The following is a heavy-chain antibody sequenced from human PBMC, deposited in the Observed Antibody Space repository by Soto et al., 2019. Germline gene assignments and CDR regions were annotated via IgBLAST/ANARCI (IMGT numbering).Heavy chain of an antibody. CDR3: AKDQRKWLVRPSTFDP. D-gene: IGHD6-19*01. CDR2: ITSGVST. CDR1: GFTFSTFA. Sequence: GGSLRLSCTTSGFTFSTFAMSWVRQTPGKGLEWVSTITSGVSTYYAASVKGRFTISRDNSKNTLYLQMNSLRAEDTAVYYCAKDQRKWLVRPSTFDPGGQGTLVTVSS. J-gene: IGHJ5*02. V-gene: IGHV3-23*01.